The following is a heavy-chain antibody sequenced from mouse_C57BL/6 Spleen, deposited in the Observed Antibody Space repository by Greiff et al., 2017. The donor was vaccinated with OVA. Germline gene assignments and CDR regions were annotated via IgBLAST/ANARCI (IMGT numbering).Heavy chain of an antibody. J-gene: IGHJ1*03. V-gene: IGHV14-4*01. CDR3: TTPPYYSNPLHFNV. Sequence: EVKLMESGAELVRPGASVKLSCTASGFNIKDDYMHWVKQRPEQGLEWIGWIDPENGDTEYASKFQGKATITADTSSNTAYLQLSSLTSEDTAVYYCTTPPYYSNPLHFNVWGTGTTVTVSS. CDR1: GFNIKDDY. CDR2: IDPENGDT. D-gene: IGHD2-5*01.